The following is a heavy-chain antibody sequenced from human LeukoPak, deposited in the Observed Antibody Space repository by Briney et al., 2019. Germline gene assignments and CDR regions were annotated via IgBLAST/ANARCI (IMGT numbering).Heavy chain of an antibody. CDR1: GDSISSYY. Sequence: SETLSLTCTVSGDSISSYYWSWLRQPAGEGLEGLGRVYTSGSTNYNPSLKSRVTMSVDTSKNQFSLKLSSVTAADTAVYYCARVGGIGFDYWGQGTLVTVSS. J-gene: IGHJ4*02. CDR2: VYTSGST. CDR3: ARVGGIGFDY. D-gene: IGHD6-13*01. V-gene: IGHV4-4*07.